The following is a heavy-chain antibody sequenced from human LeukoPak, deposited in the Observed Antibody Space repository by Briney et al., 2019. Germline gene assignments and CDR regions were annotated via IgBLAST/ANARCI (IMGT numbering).Heavy chain of an antibody. CDR1: GGSFSGYY. CDR3: ARAGRYIAVAPGGGAVHFDY. J-gene: IGHJ4*02. D-gene: IGHD6-19*01. CDR2: INHSGST. V-gene: IGHV4-34*01. Sequence: SETLSLTCAVYGGSFSGYYWSWIRQPPGKGLEWIGEINHSGSTNYNPSLKSRVTISVDTSKNQFSLKLSSVTAADTAVYYCARAGRYIAVAPGGGAVHFDYWGQGTLVTVSS.